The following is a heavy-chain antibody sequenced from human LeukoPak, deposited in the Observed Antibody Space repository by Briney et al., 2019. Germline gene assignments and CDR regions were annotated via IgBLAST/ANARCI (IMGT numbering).Heavy chain of an antibody. CDR1: GGSISSGDYY. CDR2: IYYSGST. J-gene: IGHJ4*02. Sequence: SETLSLTCTVSGGSISSGDYYWSWIRQPPGKGLEWIGYIYYSGSTYYNPSLKSRVTISVDTSKNQFSLKLSPVTAADTAVYYCARGGGYYYDSSGYYEYWGQGTLVTVSS. D-gene: IGHD3-22*01. CDR3: ARGGGYYYDSSGYYEY. V-gene: IGHV4-30-4*08.